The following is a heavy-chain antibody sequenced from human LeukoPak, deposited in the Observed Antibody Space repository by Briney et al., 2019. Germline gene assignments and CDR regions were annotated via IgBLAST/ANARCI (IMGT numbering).Heavy chain of an antibody. J-gene: IGHJ6*04. Sequence: PGGSLRLSCAASGFTFSNYRMNWVRQAPGKGLEWVSSISSSSGYIYYADSVKGRFTISRDNAKNSLSLQMNSLRAEDTAVYYCAELGTTMIGGVWAKGTTVTISS. CDR3: AELGTTMIGGV. D-gene: IGHD3-10*02. CDR1: GFTFSNYR. V-gene: IGHV3-21*01. CDR2: ISSSSGYI.